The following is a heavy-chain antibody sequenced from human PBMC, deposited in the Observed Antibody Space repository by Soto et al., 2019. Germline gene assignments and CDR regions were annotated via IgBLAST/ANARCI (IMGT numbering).Heavy chain of an antibody. V-gene: IGHV4-34*01. Sequence: QVQLQQWGAGLLKPSETLSLTCAVYGGSFSDFHWSWIRQPPGKGLEWIGEIHHRGNTNYNPSLRSRVNMSVDTSQNQFSLKITSVTAADTAVYYCTRTHYSMDVWDKGTTVTVSS. CDR3: TRTHYSMDV. J-gene: IGHJ6*03. CDR2: IHHRGNT. CDR1: GGSFSDFH.